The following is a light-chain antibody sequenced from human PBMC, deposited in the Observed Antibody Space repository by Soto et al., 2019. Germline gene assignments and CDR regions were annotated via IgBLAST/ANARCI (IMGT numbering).Light chain of an antibody. CDR2: AAS. J-gene: IGKJ1*01. CDR1: QTVTSY. V-gene: IGKV1-39*01. CDR3: QQSYRFPKT. Sequence: DVQMTQSPSSLSASVGDSLTLXXRASQTVTSYLNWYQQKPGKAPKXLIYAASTLQSGVPSRFSGSGSGTEFTLTIISLQPEDFATYYCQQSYRFPKTFGRGTKVDIK.